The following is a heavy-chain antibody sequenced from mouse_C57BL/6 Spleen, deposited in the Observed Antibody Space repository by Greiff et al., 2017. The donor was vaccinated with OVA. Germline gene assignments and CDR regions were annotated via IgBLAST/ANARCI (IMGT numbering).Heavy chain of an antibody. V-gene: IGHV14-4*01. CDR2: IDPENGDT. J-gene: IGHJ2*01. CDR1: GFNIKDDY. CDR3: TTLYYYGSSHGGY. Sequence: DVQLQESGAELVRPGASVKLSCTASGFNIKDDYMHWVKQRPEQGLEWIGWIDPENGDTEYASKFQGKATITADTSSNTAYLQLSSLTSEDTAVYYCTTLYYYGSSHGGYWGQGTTLTVSS. D-gene: IGHD1-1*01.